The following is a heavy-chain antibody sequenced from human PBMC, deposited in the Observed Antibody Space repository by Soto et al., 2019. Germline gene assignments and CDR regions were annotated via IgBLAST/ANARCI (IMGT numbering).Heavy chain of an antibody. V-gene: IGHV3-23*01. J-gene: IGHJ4*02. CDR3: AKLNQPPDF. CDR1: AFTISRYA. D-gene: IGHD2-2*01. CDR2: ISDSGDTT. Sequence: EVQLLESGGGLVQPGGSLRLSCAASAFTISRYAMSWVRQAPGKGLEWVSAISDSGDTTHYADSVKGRFTISRDNSKNSLYLQMNSLRTEDTALYYCAKLNQPPDFWGQGTLVTVSS.